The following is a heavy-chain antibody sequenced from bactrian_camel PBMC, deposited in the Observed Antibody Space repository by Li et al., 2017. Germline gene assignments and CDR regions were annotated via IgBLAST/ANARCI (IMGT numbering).Heavy chain of an antibody. J-gene: IGHJ4*01. Sequence: HVQLVESGGGSVQTGGSLRLSCVASGDTYRMECMAWFRQPPGKEREGVAAMYTGFGGGNIYYDDSVKGRFTISQDKDKNTMDLEMNSLKPEDTAMYYCAARSACLDLLTAIPHSTLVGQGTQVTVS. CDR1: GDTYRMEC. V-gene: IGHV3S1*01. CDR2: MYTGFGGGNI. D-gene: IGHD1*01.